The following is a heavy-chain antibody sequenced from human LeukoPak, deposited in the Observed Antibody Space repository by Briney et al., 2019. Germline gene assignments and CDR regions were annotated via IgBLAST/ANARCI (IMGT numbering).Heavy chain of an antibody. Sequence: PGGSLRLSCAASGFTFSSYWMHWVRQAPGKGLVWVSRINSDGSSTSYADSVKGRFTISRDNAKNTLYLQMNSLRAEDTAVYYCARGTVTTYYYYYYYMDAWGKGTTVTVSS. V-gene: IGHV3-74*01. CDR1: GFTFSSYW. J-gene: IGHJ6*03. CDR2: INSDGSST. D-gene: IGHD4-17*01. CDR3: ARGTVTTYYYYYYYMDA.